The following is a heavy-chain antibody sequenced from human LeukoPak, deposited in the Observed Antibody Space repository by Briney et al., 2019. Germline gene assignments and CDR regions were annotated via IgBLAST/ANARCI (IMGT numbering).Heavy chain of an antibody. CDR2: IYYSGST. J-gene: IGHJ5*02. CDR3: ARSQKYGSGSYLGP. CDR1: GGSISSHY. V-gene: IGHV4-59*11. Sequence: SETLSLTCTVSGGSISSHYWSWIRQPPGKGLEWIGYIYYSGSTNYNPSLKSRVTISVDTSKNQFSLKLSSVTAADTAVYYCARSQKYGSGSYLGPWGQGTLVTVSS. D-gene: IGHD3-10*01.